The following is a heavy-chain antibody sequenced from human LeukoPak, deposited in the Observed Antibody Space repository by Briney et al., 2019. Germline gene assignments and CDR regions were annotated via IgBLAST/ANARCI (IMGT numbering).Heavy chain of an antibody. CDR2: IFSDGIRK. J-gene: IGHJ4*02. CDR3: ARASGPIKKNRFLQ. CDR1: GFTFSTYG. Sequence: PGGSLRLSCATSGFTFSTYGMEWVRQAPGKGLEWVAIIFSDGIRKYYADSVKGRFTISRDISRSTLYLEMNSLSAEDTAVYYCARASGPIKKNRFLQWGQGTLVTVSS. D-gene: IGHD1-26*01. V-gene: IGHV3-30*12.